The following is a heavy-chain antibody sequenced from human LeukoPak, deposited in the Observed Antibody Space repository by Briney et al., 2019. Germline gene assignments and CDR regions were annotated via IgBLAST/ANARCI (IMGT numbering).Heavy chain of an antibody. J-gene: IGHJ4*02. CDR3: ASGSYYGGLGY. CDR1: GGSISSYY. CDR2: IYHSGST. D-gene: IGHD1-26*01. V-gene: IGHV4-59*08. Sequence: SETLSLTCTVSGGSISSYYWSWIRQPPGKGLEWIGYIYHSGSTNYNPSLKSRVTISVDTSKNQFSLKLSSVTAADTAVYYCASGSYYGGLGYWGQGTLVTVSS.